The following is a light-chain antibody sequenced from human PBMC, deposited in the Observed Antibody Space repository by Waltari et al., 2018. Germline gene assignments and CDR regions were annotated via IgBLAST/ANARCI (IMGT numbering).Light chain of an antibody. CDR2: GKN. J-gene: IGLJ1*01. CDR1: SLRGYY. V-gene: IGLV3-19*01. CDR3: YSRNSSGDHLRV. Sequence: SSELTQDPAVSVALGQTVRITCQGDSLRGYYASWYQQKSGQAPVLVFYGKNNRLSGIPGRFSGSSSRNTASLTITGAQAEDEAEYYCYSRNSSGDHLRVFGAGTKVTVL.